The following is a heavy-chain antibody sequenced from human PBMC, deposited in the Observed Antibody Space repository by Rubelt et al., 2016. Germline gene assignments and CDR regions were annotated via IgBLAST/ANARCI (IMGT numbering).Heavy chain of an antibody. Sequence: EVQLVESGGGLVQPGGSLRLSCAASGFTFSSYSMNWVRQAPGKGLEWVSYISSSSSTIYYADSVKGRFTISRDNAKNSLYLQMNSLGDEETAVYYCATQGYCSSTSCYGAYWGQGTLVTVSS. CDR2: ISSSSSTI. J-gene: IGHJ4*02. D-gene: IGHD2-2*01. CDR1: GFTFSSYS. V-gene: IGHV3-48*02. CDR3: ATQGYCSSTSCYGAY.